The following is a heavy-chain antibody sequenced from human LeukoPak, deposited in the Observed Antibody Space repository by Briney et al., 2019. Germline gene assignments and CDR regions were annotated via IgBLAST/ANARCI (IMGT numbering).Heavy chain of an antibody. V-gene: IGHV3-21*01. CDR1: GFTFSGHS. CDR2: ISGTGSNI. CDR3: GGYNWFDP. Sequence: GGSLRLSCVGSGFTFSGHSLNWVRQAPGKGLEWVAYISGTGSNIYYTDSVKGRFTVSRDNAKNSVYLQIDTLREDDTAVYYCGGYNWFDPWGQGTLVTVSS. J-gene: IGHJ5*02.